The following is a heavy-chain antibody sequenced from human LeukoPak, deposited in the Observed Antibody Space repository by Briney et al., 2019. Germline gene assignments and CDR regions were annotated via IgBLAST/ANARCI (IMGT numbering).Heavy chain of an antibody. J-gene: IGHJ4*02. V-gene: IGHV3-74*01. D-gene: IGHD3-22*01. CDR1: GFTFSSYW. CDR2: INSDGSST. Sequence: GGSLRLSCAASGFTFSSYWMHWVRQAPGKGLVWVSRINSDGSSTSYADSVKGRFTISRDNAKNTLYLQMNSLRAEDTAVYYCARDLRYYYDSSLKGFDYWGQGTLVTVSS. CDR3: ARDLRYYYDSSLKGFDY.